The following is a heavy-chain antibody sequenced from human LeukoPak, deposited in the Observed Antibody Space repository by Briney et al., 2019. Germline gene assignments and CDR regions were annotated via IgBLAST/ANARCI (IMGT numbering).Heavy chain of an antibody. CDR3: ARVASTTRRHDAFDI. D-gene: IGHD1-1*01. Sequence: ASVKVSCKASGYTFTDFYIHWMRQAPGQGLEWMGWITPNSGGTIYGQKFQGKVTLTRDTSTSTAYMELSRLRSDDTAVYYCARVASTTRRHDAFDIWGQGTMVTISS. CDR2: ITPNSGGT. CDR1: GYTFTDFY. V-gene: IGHV1-2*02. J-gene: IGHJ3*02.